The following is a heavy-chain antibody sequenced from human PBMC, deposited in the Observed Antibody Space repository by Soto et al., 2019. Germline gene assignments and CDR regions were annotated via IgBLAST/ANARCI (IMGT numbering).Heavy chain of an antibody. CDR1: GGSISTYY. CDR2: IYYSGST. V-gene: IGHV4-59*01. D-gene: IGHD3-10*01. Sequence: SETLSLTCTVSGGSISTYYWSWIRQPPGKGLEWIGYIYYSGSTNYNPSLKSRVTISVDTSKNQFSLKLSSVTAADTAVYYCARESGGLDYWGRGTLVTVSS. CDR3: ARESGGLDY. J-gene: IGHJ4*02.